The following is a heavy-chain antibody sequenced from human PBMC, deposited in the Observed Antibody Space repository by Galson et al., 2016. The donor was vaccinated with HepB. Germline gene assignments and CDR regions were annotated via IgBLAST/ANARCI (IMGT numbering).Heavy chain of an antibody. V-gene: IGHV3-48*02. J-gene: IGHJ4*02. CDR1: GFTFSLHT. Sequence: SLRLSCAASGFTFSLHTFNWVRQTPAKGLEWISYIGSSTRNIDYADSVQGRFTISRDNANNSLFLQLNSLRDADTGVYFCARGGSGNFPYYSDSWGQGALVTVSS. D-gene: IGHD6-19*01. CDR2: IGSSTRNI. CDR3: ARGGSGNFPYYSDS.